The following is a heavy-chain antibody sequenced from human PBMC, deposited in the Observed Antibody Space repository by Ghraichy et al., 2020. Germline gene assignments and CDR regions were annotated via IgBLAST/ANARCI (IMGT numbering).Heavy chain of an antibody. J-gene: IGHJ4*02. CDR2: ISSSGSTI. V-gene: IGHV3-48*03. CDR1: GFTFSSYE. Sequence: GSLRLSCAASGFTFSSYEMNWVRQAPGKGLEWVSYISSSGSTIYYADSVKGRFTISRDNAKNSLYLQMNSLRAEDTAVYYCASVTLGSSRLWFGELTAVEYWGQGTLVTVSS. D-gene: IGHD3-10*01. CDR3: ASVTLGSSRLWFGELTAVEY.